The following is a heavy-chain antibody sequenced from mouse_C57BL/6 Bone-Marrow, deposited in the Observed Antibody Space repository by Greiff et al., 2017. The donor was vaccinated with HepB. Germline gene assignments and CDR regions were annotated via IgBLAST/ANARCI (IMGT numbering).Heavy chain of an antibody. CDR1: GFSLTSYG. D-gene: IGHD2-4*01. CDR2: IWSGGST. Sequence: QVQLQQSGPGLVQPSQSLSITCTVSGFSLTSYGVHWVRQSPGKGLEWLGVIWSGGSTDYNAAFISRLSISKDNSKSQVVFKMNSLQADDTAIYYCAREEMITTWYFDVWGTGTTVTVSS. CDR3: AREEMITTWYFDV. V-gene: IGHV2-2*01. J-gene: IGHJ1*03.